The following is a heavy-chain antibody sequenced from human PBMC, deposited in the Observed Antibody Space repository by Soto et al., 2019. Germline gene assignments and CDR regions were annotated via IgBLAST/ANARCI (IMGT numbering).Heavy chain of an antibody. Sequence: QITLKESGPTLVKPTQTLTLTCTFSGFSLSTSGVGVGWIRPPPGKALEWLALIYWDDDKRYSPSLKSRLTISKDTSKNQVVLTMTNRDPVDTATYYWAHSQGSYIWYYYYYGMDVWGQGTTVTVSS. CDR3: AHSQGSYIWYYYYYGMDV. D-gene: IGHD1-26*01. J-gene: IGHJ6*02. CDR2: IYWDDDK. CDR1: GFSLSTSGVG. V-gene: IGHV2-5*02.